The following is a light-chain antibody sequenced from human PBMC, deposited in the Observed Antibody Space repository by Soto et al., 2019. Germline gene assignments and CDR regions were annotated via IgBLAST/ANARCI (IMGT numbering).Light chain of an antibody. CDR2: DAS. V-gene: IGKV3-11*01. CDR3: QQRSNWPPVIT. Sequence: EIVLTQSPATLSLSPGERATLSCRASQTFSSHLAWYQQKPGQAPRLLIYDASKRATGIPARFSGRVSGTDFTLTISSLEPEDFAVYYCQQRSNWPPVITFVQVTRLEIK. J-gene: IGKJ5*01. CDR1: QTFSSH.